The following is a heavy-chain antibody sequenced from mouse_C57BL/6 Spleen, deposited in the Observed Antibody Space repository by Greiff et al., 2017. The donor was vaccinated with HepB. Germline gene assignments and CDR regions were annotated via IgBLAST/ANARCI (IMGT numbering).Heavy chain of an antibody. J-gene: IGHJ2*01. Sequence: VQLQQSGPVLVKPGASVKMSCKASGYTFTDYYMNWVKQSHGKSLEWIGVINPYNGGTSYNQKFKGKATLTVDKSSSTAYMELNSLTSEDSAVYYCARREGYYDYWGQGTTLTVSS. V-gene: IGHV1-19*01. CDR2: INPYNGGT. CDR3: ARREGYYDY. CDR1: GYTFTDYY. D-gene: IGHD2-3*01.